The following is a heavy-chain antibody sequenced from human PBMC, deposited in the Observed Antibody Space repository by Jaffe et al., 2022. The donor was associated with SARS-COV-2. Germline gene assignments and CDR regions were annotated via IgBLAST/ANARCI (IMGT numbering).Heavy chain of an antibody. Sequence: QVQLQESGPGLVKPSETLSLTCTVSGGSISTFYWSWIRQPPGKGLEWIGYIYSSGSTNYNPSLKSRVTMSVDTSNNQFSLKLSSVAAADTAVYYCARAPSGSLLDHWGRGILVTVSS. V-gene: IGHV4-59*01. CDR2: IYSSGST. CDR1: GGSISTFY. CDR3: ARAPSGSLLDH. D-gene: IGHD3-10*01. J-gene: IGHJ4*02.